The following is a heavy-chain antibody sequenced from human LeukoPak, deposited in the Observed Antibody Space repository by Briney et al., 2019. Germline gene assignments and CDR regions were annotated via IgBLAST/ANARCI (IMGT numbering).Heavy chain of an antibody. J-gene: IGHJ4*02. CDR2: ISYDGSNK. CDR3: ARVGPATVPYY. V-gene: IGHV3-30*03. Sequence: GGSLRLSCAASGFTFSSDGMHWVRQAPGKGLEWGAVISYDGSNKYYADSVKGRFTISRDNSKNTLYLHMNSLRAEDTAVYYCARVGPATVPYYWGQGTLVTVSS. D-gene: IGHD1-26*01. CDR1: GFTFSSDG.